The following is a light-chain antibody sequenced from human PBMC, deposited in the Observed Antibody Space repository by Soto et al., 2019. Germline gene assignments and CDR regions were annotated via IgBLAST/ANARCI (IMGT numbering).Light chain of an antibody. CDR1: SPNIGAGYD. CDR2: GNN. Sequence: QSTLTQPPSVSGAPGQRVTISCTGSSPNIGAGYDVHWYQQLPGTAPKLLIYGNNNRPSGVPDRFSGSKSATSGSLAITGLQAEDEADYYCQSHDNSLRGYVFGTGTRSPS. J-gene: IGLJ1*01. CDR3: QSHDNSLRGYV. V-gene: IGLV1-40*01.